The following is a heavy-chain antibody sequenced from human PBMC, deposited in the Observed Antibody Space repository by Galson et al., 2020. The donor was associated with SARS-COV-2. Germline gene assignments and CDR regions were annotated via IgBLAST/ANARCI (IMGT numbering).Heavy chain of an antibody. Sequence: TGGSLRLSCAASGFTFSDYYMSWIRQAPGKGLEWVSYISSSSSYTNYADSVKGRFTISRDNAKNSLYLQTNSLRAEDTAVYYCATSRERGYRSGTFDYWGQGTLVTVSS. V-gene: IGHV3-11*06. CDR2: ISSSSSYT. J-gene: IGHJ4*02. CDR1: GFTFSDYY. D-gene: IGHD5-18*01. CDR3: ATSRERGYRSGTFDY.